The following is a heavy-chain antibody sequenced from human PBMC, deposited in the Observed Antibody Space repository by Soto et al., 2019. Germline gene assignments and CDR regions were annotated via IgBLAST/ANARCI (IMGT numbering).Heavy chain of an antibody. CDR1: GFTFGDYA. V-gene: IGHV3-9*01. J-gene: IGHJ4*02. Sequence: EVQLVESGGGLVQPGRSLRLSCAASGFTFGDYAMQWVRQAPGKGLEWVSAISWNSGSIDYAVSVKGRFTISRDNAKNSLYLQTNSLRAEDTALYYCAKSHTTSGWYVTTDYWGQGTRVTVSS. D-gene: IGHD6-19*01. CDR2: ISWNSGSI. CDR3: AKSHTTSGWYVTTDY.